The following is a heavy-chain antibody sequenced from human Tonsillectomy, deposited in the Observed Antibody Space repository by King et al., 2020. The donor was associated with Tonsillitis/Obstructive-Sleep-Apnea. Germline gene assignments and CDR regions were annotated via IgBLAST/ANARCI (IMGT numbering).Heavy chain of an antibody. J-gene: IGHJ3*02. CDR1: GFIFSTFD. V-gene: IGHV3-33*01. D-gene: IGHD1-7*01. CDR3: AREGTGTENAFHI. CDR2: IWYDGSRK. Sequence: VQLVESGGGVVQPGGSLRLSCAASGFIFSTFDMHWVRQAPGKGRERVATIWYDGSRKYYTDTVKGRFTISRDNFKITLYLQMDSLRAEDTAVYFCAREGTGTENAFHIWGQGTMVTVSS.